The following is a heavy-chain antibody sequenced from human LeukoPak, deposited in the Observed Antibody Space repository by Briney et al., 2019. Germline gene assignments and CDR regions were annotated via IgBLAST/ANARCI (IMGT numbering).Heavy chain of an antibody. J-gene: IGHJ4*02. CDR2: IYTSGST. CDR1: GGSISGYY. CDR3: ARDSPGYSSGWYYFDY. V-gene: IGHV4-4*07. Sequence: SETLSLTCTVSGGSISGYYWSWIRQPAGKGLEWIGRIYTSGSTNYNPSLKSRVTISVDTSKNQFSLKLSSVTAADTAVYYCARDSPGYSSGWYYFDYWGQGTLVTVSS. D-gene: IGHD6-19*01.